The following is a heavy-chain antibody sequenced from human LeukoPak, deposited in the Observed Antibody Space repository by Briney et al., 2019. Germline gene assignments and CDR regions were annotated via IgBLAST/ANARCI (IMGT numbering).Heavy chain of an antibody. CDR2: SSAYNGNT. CDR3: AREGEYYYDSSGYSDY. V-gene: IGHV1-18*01. Sequence: ASLKVSCKASGYTFTSYGISWVRHTPGQWLDPMGWSSAYNGNTNYAQKLQGRVTMTTDTSTSTAYMELRSLRSDDTAVYYCAREGEYYYDSSGYSDYWGQGTLVTVSS. D-gene: IGHD3-22*01. J-gene: IGHJ4*02. CDR1: GYTFTSYG.